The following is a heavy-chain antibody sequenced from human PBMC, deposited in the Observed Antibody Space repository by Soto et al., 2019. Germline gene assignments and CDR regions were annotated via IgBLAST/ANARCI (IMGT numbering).Heavy chain of an antibody. CDR1: GFTFSSYG. J-gene: IGHJ4*02. V-gene: IGHV3-7*01. Sequence: GGSLRLSCAASGFTFSSYGMHWVRQAPGKGLEWVANIKQDVSDKYYVDSVKGRFTISRDNAKNSLYLQMNSLRAEDTAVYYCARDAVAATPLIDYWGQGTLVTVSS. CDR3: ARDAVAATPLIDY. CDR2: IKQDVSDK. D-gene: IGHD2-15*01.